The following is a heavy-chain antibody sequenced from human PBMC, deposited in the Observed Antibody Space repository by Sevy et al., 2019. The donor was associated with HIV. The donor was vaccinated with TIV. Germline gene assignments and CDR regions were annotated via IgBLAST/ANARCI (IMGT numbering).Heavy chain of an antibody. CDR2: IIPILGIA. J-gene: IGHJ5*02. D-gene: IGHD3-3*01. V-gene: IGHV1-69*10. CDR1: GGTFSSYA. Sequence: ASVKVSCKASGGTFSSYAISWVRQAPGQGLEWMGGIIPILGIANYAQKFQGRVTITADKSTSTAYMELSSLRSEDTAVYYCARRITIFGFDPWGQGTLVTVSS. CDR3: ARRITIFGFDP.